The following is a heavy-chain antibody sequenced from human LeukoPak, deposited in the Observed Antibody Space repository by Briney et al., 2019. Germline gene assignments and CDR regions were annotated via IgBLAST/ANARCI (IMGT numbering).Heavy chain of an antibody. Sequence: SETLSLTCTVSGDSITTTSHYWGWIRQPPGKGLEWIGSFSYSGSTYDNPSLKSRVTISVDRSKNQFSLRLSSVTAADTAVYYCARRGGDSSGNFDYWGQGTLVTVSS. J-gene: IGHJ4*02. CDR2: FSYSGST. V-gene: IGHV4-39*01. CDR1: GDSITTTSHY. D-gene: IGHD3-22*01. CDR3: ARRGGDSSGNFDY.